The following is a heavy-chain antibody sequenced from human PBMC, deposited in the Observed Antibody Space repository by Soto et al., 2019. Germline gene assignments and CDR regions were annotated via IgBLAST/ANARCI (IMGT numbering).Heavy chain of an antibody. D-gene: IGHD6-6*01. Sequence: DVQLVESGGGLVQPGRSLRLSCAASGFTFDDYAMHWVRQAPGKGLEWVSGISWNSGSIGYADSVKGRFTISRDNAKNSLYLQMNSLRAEDTALYYCAKDPLVRYSSSSPLGLNWFDPWGQGTLVTVSS. V-gene: IGHV3-9*01. CDR3: AKDPLVRYSSSSPLGLNWFDP. CDR2: ISWNSGSI. J-gene: IGHJ5*02. CDR1: GFTFDDYA.